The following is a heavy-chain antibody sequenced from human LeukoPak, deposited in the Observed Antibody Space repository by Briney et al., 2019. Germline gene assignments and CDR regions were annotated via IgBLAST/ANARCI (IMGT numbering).Heavy chain of an antibody. CDR2: INPSGGST. Sequence: ASVKVSCKASGYTFTSYYMHWVRQAPGQVLEWMGIINPSGGSTSYAQKFQGRVTMTRDTSTSTVYMELSSLRSEDTAVYYCARATVPAAIPIQSNFDYWGQGTLVTVSS. J-gene: IGHJ4*02. V-gene: IGHV1-46*01. CDR1: GYTFTSYY. CDR3: ARATVPAAIPIQSNFDY. D-gene: IGHD2-2*01.